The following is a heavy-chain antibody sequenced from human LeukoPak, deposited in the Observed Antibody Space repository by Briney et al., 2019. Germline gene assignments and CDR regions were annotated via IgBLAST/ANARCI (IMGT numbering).Heavy chain of an antibody. J-gene: IGHJ6*04. D-gene: IGHD2-2*01. CDR1: GFTFSSYA. CDR3: AKGGQLLNYYGMDV. Sequence: PGRSLRLSCAASGFTFSSYAMHWVRQAPGKGLEWVAVISYDGSNKYYADSVKGRFTISRDNSKNTLYLQMNSLRAEDTAVYYCAKGGQLLNYYGMDVWGKGTTVTVSS. V-gene: IGHV3-30*04. CDR2: ISYDGSNK.